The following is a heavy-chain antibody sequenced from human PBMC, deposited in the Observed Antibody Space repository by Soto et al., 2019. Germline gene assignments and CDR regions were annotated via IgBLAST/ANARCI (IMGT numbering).Heavy chain of an antibody. CDR1: GGTFSNYA. J-gene: IGHJ4*02. Sequence: QVQLVQSGAEVKKPGSSVKVSCKASGGTFSNYAFSWVRQAPGQGPEWMGGIIPIFGTANYAQKFQGRVTITADESTSTAYMELSSLRSEDTAVYYCARIAVAGRPDGDYWGQGTLVTVSS. D-gene: IGHD6-19*01. CDR3: ARIAVAGRPDGDY. CDR2: IIPIFGTA. V-gene: IGHV1-69*01.